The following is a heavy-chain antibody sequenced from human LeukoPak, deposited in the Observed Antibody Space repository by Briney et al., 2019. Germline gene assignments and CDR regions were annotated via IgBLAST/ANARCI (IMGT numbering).Heavy chain of an antibody. D-gene: IGHD5-24*01. CDR2: ISSSSSTI. J-gene: IGHJ6*03. Sequence: GGSLRLSCAASGSTFSSYSMNWVRQAPGKGLEWVSYISSSSSTIYYADSVEGRFTISRDNAKNSLYLQMNSLRAEDTAVYYCARELPDGYYMDVWGKGTTVTVSS. CDR3: ARELPDGYYMDV. V-gene: IGHV3-48*01. CDR1: GSTFSSYS.